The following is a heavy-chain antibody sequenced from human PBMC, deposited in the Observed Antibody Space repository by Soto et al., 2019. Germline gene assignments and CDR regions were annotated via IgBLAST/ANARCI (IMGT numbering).Heavy chain of an antibody. D-gene: IGHD3-22*01. V-gene: IGHV1-18*01. J-gene: IGHJ4*02. CDR3: AAGDRDSSGYYLSN. Sequence: ASVKVSCKASGYTFTSYGISWVRQAPGQGLEWMGWISAYTGNTNYAQKLQERVTITRDMSTSTAYMELSSLRSEDTAVYYCAAGDRDSSGYYLSNWGQGTMVTV. CDR2: ISAYTGNT. CDR1: GYTFTSYG.